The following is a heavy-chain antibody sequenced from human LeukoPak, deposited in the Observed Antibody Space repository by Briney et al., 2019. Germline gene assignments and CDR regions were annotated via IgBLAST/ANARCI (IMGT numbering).Heavy chain of an antibody. CDR3: ARERLVGWGDDACDI. CDR2: IYYSGST. D-gene: IGHD3-9*01. J-gene: IGHJ3*02. Sequence: SETLSLTCTVSGGSISSSSYYWGWIRQPPGKGLEWIGSIYYSGSTYYNPSLKSRVTISVDTSKNQFSLKLSSVTAADTAVYYCARERLVGWGDDACDIWGQGTMVTVSS. V-gene: IGHV4-39*07. CDR1: GGSISSSSYY.